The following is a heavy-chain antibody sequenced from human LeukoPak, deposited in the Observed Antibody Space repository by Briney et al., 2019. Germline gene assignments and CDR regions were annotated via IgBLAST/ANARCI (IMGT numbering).Heavy chain of an antibody. D-gene: IGHD3-10*01. Sequence: ASVKVSCKASGYTFTSYGISWVRQAPGQGLEWMGWISAYNGNTNYAQKLQGRVTMTTDTSTSTAYMELRSLRSDDTAVYYCANSGIYYNSPHWFDPWGQGTLVTVSS. CDR2: ISAYNGNT. CDR1: GYTFTSYG. V-gene: IGHV1-18*01. J-gene: IGHJ5*02. CDR3: ANSGIYYNSPHWFDP.